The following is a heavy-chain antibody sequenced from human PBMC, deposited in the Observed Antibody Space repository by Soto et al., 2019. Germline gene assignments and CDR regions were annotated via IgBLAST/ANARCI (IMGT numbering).Heavy chain of an antibody. Sequence: SETLSLTCTVSGGSISDISYCWGWIRQPPGKGLQWIGCMFYSGATYYNPSLKNRVTLSVDTSNNEFSLKLVSVTAPDTAVYYCARHKSGSDWLDPWGQGTPVTVSS. V-gene: IGHV4-39*01. CDR3: ARHKSGSDWLDP. CDR2: MFYSGAT. CDR1: GGSISDISYC. D-gene: IGHD2-15*01. J-gene: IGHJ5*02.